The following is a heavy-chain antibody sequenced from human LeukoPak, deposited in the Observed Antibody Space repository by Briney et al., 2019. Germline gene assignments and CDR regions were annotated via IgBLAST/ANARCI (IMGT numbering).Heavy chain of an antibody. V-gene: IGHV4-38-2*01. D-gene: IGHD6-6*01. Sequence: SETLSLTCAVSGYAISSGYYWGWIRQPPGTGLAWLGRIYHSGSNDYNPSLKSRVTISVDTSKNQFSLKLSSVTAADTAVYYCARHGFGYSSSSRVDYWGQGTLVTVSS. CDR2: IYHSGSN. CDR1: GYAISSGYY. J-gene: IGHJ4*02. CDR3: ARHGFGYSSSSRVDY.